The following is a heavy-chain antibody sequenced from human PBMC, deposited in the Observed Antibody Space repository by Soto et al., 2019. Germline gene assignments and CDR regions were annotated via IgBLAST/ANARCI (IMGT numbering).Heavy chain of an antibody. CDR3: ARGTTVITYDY. V-gene: IGHV3-66*01. CDR1: GFTVSSNY. CDR2: IYSGGTT. D-gene: IGHD4-17*01. J-gene: IGHJ4*02. Sequence: EVQLVESGGGLVQPGGSLRLSCAASGFTVSSNYMSWVRQAPGKGLEWVSVIYSGGTTYYADSVKVRFTISRDISKNTLYLHMNSLRAEDTAVYYCARGTTVITYDYWGQGTLVTVSS.